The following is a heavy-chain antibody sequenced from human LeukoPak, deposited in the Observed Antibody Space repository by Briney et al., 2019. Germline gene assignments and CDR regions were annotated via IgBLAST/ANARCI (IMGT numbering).Heavy chain of an antibody. J-gene: IGHJ4*02. D-gene: IGHD3-10*01. CDR3: ARGSLWFGEDY. CDR2: INHSGST. V-gene: IGHV4-34*01. CDR1: GGSFSGYY. Sequence: SETLSLTCAVYGGSFSGYYWSWIRQPPGKGLEWIGEINHSGSTNYNPSLKSRVTISVDTSKNQFSLKLSSVTAADTAVYYCARGSLWFGEDYWGRGTLVTVSS.